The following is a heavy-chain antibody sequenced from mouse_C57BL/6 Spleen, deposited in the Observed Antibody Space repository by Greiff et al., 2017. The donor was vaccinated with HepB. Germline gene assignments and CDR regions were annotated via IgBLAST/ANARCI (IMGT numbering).Heavy chain of an antibody. V-gene: IGHV7-3*01. D-gene: IGHD1-1*01. CDR3: ARSLITTGTWFAY. Sequence: VQLQQSGGGLVQPGGSLSLSCAASGFTFTDYYMSWVRQPPGKALEWLGFIRNKANGYTTEYSASVKGRFTISRDNSQSILYLQMNALRAEDSATYYCARSLITTGTWFAYWGQGTLVTVAA. CDR2: IRNKANGYTT. J-gene: IGHJ3*01. CDR1: GFTFTDYY.